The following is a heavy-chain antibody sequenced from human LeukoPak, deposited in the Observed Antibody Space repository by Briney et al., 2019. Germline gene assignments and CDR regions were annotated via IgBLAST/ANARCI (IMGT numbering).Heavy chain of an antibody. D-gene: IGHD2/OR15-2a*01. Sequence: SETLSLACTVSGGSISSYYWSWIRQPAGKGLEWIGRIYTSGSTNYIPSLKSRVTISVDTSKNQFSLKLSSVTAADTAVYYCARDLRFNRALSRFDPWGQGTLVTVSS. CDR2: IYTSGST. V-gene: IGHV4-4*07. J-gene: IGHJ5*02. CDR3: ARDLRFNRALSRFDP. CDR1: GGSISSYY.